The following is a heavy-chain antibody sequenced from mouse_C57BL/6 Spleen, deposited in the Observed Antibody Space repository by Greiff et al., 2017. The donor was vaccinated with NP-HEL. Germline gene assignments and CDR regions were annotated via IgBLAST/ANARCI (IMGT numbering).Heavy chain of an antibody. CDR3: AIPPGIYYGYSFAY. Sequence: VQLQQSGPELVKPGASVKISCKASGYTFTDYYMNWVKQSHGKSLEWIGDINPNNGGTSYNQKFKGKATLTVDKSSSTAYMELRSLTSEDSAVYYCAIPPGIYYGYSFAYWGQGTLVTVSA. D-gene: IGHD2-2*01. CDR1: GYTFTDYY. J-gene: IGHJ3*01. V-gene: IGHV1-26*01. CDR2: INPNNGGT.